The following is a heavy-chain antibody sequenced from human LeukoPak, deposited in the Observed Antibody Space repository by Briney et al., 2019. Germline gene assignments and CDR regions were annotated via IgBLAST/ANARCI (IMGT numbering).Heavy chain of an antibody. V-gene: IGHV3-30-3*01. CDR2: ISYDGSNK. CDR3: AREENDFWSGYYIWFDP. CDR1: GFTFSSYA. Sequence: PGRSLRLSCAASGFTFSSYAMHWVRQAPGKGLEWVALISYDGSNKYYADSVKGRFTISRDNSKNTLYLQMNSLRAEDTAVYYCAREENDFWSGYYIWFDPWGQGTLVTVSS. D-gene: IGHD3-3*01. J-gene: IGHJ5*02.